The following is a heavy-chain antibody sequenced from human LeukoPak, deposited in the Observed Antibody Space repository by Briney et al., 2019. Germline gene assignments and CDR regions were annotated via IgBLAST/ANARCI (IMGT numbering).Heavy chain of an antibody. J-gene: IGHJ4*02. D-gene: IGHD5-18*01. V-gene: IGHV3-13*01. CDR3: ARDAGYSYGYLWDY. CDR2: IGTAGDT. CDR1: GFTFSSYD. Sequence: AGGSLRLSCAASGFTFSSYDMHWVRQVTGKGLEWVSGIGTAGDTYHLDSVKGRFTISRENAKNSLYLQMNSLRAEDTAVYYCARDAGYSYGYLWDYWGQGTLVTVSS.